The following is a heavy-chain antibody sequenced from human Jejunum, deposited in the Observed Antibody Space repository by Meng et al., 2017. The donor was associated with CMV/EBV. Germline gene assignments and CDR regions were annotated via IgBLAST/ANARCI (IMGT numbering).Heavy chain of an antibody. CDR3: TKEGGDHY. CDR2: IKSKADGGTT. V-gene: IGHV3-15*01. CDR1: GVTFSNAW. J-gene: IGHJ4*02. D-gene: IGHD2-21*02. Sequence: CVASGVTFSNAWMSWVRQAPGKGLEWVGRIKSKADGGTTDYAAPVKGRFTISRDDSKNTLYLQMNSLRVEDTAVYYCTKEGGDHYWGQGTLVTVSS.